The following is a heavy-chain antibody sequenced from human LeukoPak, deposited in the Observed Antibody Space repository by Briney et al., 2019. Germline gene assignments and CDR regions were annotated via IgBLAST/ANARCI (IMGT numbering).Heavy chain of an antibody. Sequence: ASVKLSCKASGGTFSSYAISWVQQAPGQGLEWMGRIIPIFGIANYAQKFQGRVTITADKSTSTAYMELSSLRSEDTAVYYCARDRGRIATYNWFDPWGQGTLVTVSS. CDR2: IIPIFGIA. D-gene: IGHD6-13*01. CDR1: GGTFSSYA. V-gene: IGHV1-69*04. J-gene: IGHJ5*02. CDR3: ARDRGRIATYNWFDP.